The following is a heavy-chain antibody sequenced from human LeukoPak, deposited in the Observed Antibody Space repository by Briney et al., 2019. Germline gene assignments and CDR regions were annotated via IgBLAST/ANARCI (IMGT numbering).Heavy chain of an antibody. Sequence: SETLSLTCTVSGGSISSYYWSWIRQPPGKGLEWIGYIYYSGSTNYNPSLKSRVTISVDTSKNQFSLKLSSVTAADTAVYYCARDHGDYTYDYYGMDVWGQGTTVTVSS. CDR3: ARDHGDYTYDYYGMDV. D-gene: IGHD4-17*01. V-gene: IGHV4-59*01. J-gene: IGHJ6*02. CDR1: GGSISSYY. CDR2: IYYSGST.